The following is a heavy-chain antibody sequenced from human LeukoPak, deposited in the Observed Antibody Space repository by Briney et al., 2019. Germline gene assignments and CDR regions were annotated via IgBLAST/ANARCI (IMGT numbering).Heavy chain of an antibody. CDR1: GFIVSSNY. CDR3: ARAADYRIDY. J-gene: IGHJ4*02. V-gene: IGHV3-53*01. Sequence: GGSLRLSCAASGFIVSSNYMGWVRQAPGKGLEWVSVIYSGGRTYYADSVKGRFTISTDNSKNTLYLQMNSLRAEDTAVHYCARAADYRIDYWGQGTQVTVSS. CDR2: IYSGGRT. D-gene: IGHD4-11*01.